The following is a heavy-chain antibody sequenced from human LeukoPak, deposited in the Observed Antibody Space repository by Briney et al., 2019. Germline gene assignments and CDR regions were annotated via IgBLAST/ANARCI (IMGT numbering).Heavy chain of an antibody. CDR2: INPNSGGT. CDR1: GYTFTGYY. V-gene: IGHV1-2*02. Sequence: ASVKVSCKASGYTFTGYYMHWVRQAPGQGLEWMGWINPNSGGTNYAQKSQGRVTMTRDTSISTAYMELRRLRSDDTAVYYCAREHEIDRRGASYCGAPSYGMAVSGQGTTLTVSS. J-gene: IGHJ6*02. CDR3: AREHEIDRRGASYCGAPSYGMAV. D-gene: IGHD5-18*01.